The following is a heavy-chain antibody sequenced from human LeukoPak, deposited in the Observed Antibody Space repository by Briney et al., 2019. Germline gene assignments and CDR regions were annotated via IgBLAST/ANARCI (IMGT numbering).Heavy chain of an antibody. V-gene: IGHV3-64*01. CDR1: GFTFSTYA. CDR3: ATSRYCSTTTCYTSPNWFDS. J-gene: IGHJ5*01. Sequence: GGSLRLSCAASGFTFSTYAMHWVRQAPGKGLEYVSAISYNGGGTYYANSVKGRFTISRDNSKNTLFLQMDSLRAEDMAVYYCATSRYCSTTTCYTSPNWFDSWGQGTLVTVSS. CDR2: ISYNGGGT. D-gene: IGHD2-2*02.